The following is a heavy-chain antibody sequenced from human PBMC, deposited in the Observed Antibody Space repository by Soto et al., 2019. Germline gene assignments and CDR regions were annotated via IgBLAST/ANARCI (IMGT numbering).Heavy chain of an antibody. CDR1: GFTFSSYG. CDR2: IWYDGSNK. CDR3: ARANIRYFDHFDY. Sequence: QVQLVESGGGVVQPGRSLRLSCAASGFTFSSYGIHWVRQAPGKGLEWVALIWYDGSNKYYADSVKGRFTISRDNSKNTLYVQMNSLRAEDTAVYYCARANIRYFDHFDYWGQGTLVTVSS. V-gene: IGHV3-33*01. J-gene: IGHJ4*02. D-gene: IGHD3-9*01.